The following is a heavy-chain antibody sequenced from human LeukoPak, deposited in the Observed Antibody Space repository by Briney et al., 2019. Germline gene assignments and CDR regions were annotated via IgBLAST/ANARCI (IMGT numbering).Heavy chain of an antibody. CDR2: ISAYNGNT. J-gene: IGHJ3*02. V-gene: IGHV1-18*01. CDR3: ARDRRITMVRGVIIVPPGNAFDI. D-gene: IGHD3-10*01. Sequence: ASVKVSCKASGYTFTSYGISWVRQAPGQGLEWMGWISAYNGNTNYAQKLQGRVTMTTDTSTSTAYMELRSLRSDDTAVYYCARDRRITMVRGVIIVPPGNAFDIWGQGTMVTVSS. CDR1: GYTFTSYG.